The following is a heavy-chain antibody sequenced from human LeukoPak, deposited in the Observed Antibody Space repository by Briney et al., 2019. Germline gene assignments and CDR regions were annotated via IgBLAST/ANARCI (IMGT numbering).Heavy chain of an antibody. CDR2: ISSSSSYT. CDR1: GFTFSGYY. Sequence: PGGSLRLSCAASGFTFSGYYMSWIRQAPGKGLEWVSYISSSSSYTNYADSVKGRFTISRDNAKNSLYLQMNSLRAEDTAVYYCARSLKRGDAFDIWGQGTMVTVSS. J-gene: IGHJ3*02. D-gene: IGHD5-24*01. CDR3: ARSLKRGDAFDI. V-gene: IGHV3-11*06.